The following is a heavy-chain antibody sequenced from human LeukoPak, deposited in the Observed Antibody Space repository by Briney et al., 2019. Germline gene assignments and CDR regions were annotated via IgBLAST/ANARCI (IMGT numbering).Heavy chain of an antibody. CDR3: ARGNRGQLWLQYYYYYMDV. V-gene: IGHV4-39*07. Sequence: SETLSLTCTVSGGSISSSSYYWGWIRQPPGKGLEWIGEINHSGSTNYNPSLKSRVTISVDTSKNQFSLKLSSVTAADTAVYYCARGNRGQLWLQYYYYYMDVWGKGTTVTVSS. CDR2: INHSGST. J-gene: IGHJ6*03. CDR1: GGSISSSSYY. D-gene: IGHD5-18*01.